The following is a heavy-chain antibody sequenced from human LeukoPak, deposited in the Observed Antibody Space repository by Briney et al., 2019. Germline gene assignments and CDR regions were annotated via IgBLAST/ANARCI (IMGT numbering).Heavy chain of an antibody. Sequence: ASVKVSCKASGYTFTSYDINWVRQATGQGLEWMGWMNPNSGDTDFAQKFQGRVTMTRHTSISTAYMELSSLRSEDTAVYYCARMVFGVVDFDYWGQGTLVTVSS. CDR1: GYTFTSYD. CDR3: ARMVFGVVDFDY. D-gene: IGHD3-3*01. CDR2: MNPNSGDT. J-gene: IGHJ4*02. V-gene: IGHV1-8*02.